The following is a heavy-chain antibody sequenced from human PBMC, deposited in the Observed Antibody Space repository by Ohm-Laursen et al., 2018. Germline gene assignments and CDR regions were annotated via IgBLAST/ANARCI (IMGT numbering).Heavy chain of an antibody. V-gene: IGHV3-30*18. J-gene: IGHJ4*02. CDR3: AKDFGDSSSPLFDY. CDR1: GFTFSSYG. CDR2: ISYDGSNK. Sequence: SLRLSCAASGFTFSSYGMHWVRQAPGKGLEWVAVISYDGSNKYYADSMKGRFTISRDNSKNTLYLQMNSLRAEDTAVYYCAKDFGDSSSPLFDYWGQGTLVTVSS. D-gene: IGHD6-6*01.